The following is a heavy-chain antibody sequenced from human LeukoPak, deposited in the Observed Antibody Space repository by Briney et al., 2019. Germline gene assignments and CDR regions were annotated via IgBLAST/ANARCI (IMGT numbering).Heavy chain of an antibody. CDR2: INPSGGST. CDR1: GGTFSSYA. J-gene: IGHJ4*02. Sequence: ASVKVSCKASGGTFSSYAISWVRQAPGQGLEWMGIINPSGGSTSYAQKFQGRVTMTRDTSTSTVYMELSSLRSEDTAVYYCARDSLLWGPDGPLGPYYFDYWGQGTLVTVSS. CDR3: ARDSLLWGPDGPLGPYYFDY. D-gene: IGHD3-10*01. V-gene: IGHV1-46*01.